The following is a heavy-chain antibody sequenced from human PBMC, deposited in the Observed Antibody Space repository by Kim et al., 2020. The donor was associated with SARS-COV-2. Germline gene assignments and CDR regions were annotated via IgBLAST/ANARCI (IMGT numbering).Heavy chain of an antibody. CDR3: ASRTVRGVISGDAFDI. D-gene: IGHD3-10*01. J-gene: IGHJ3*02. V-gene: IGHV3-21*01. CDR2: ISSSSSYI. CDR1: GFTFSSYS. Sequence: GGSLRLSCAASGFTFSSYSMNWVRQAPGKGLEWVSSISSSSSYIYYADSVKGRFTISRDNAKNSLYLQMNSLRAEDTAVYYCASRTVRGVISGDAFDIWGQGTMVTVSS.